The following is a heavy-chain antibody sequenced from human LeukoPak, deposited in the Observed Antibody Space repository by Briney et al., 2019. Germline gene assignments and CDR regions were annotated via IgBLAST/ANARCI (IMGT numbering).Heavy chain of an antibody. D-gene: IGHD6-19*01. CDR1: GGSFSGYY. V-gene: IGHV4-34*01. J-gene: IGHJ5*02. CDR3: ARVRYSSGWYNR. Sequence: SETLSLTCAVYGGSFSGYYWSWIRQPPGKGLEWIGEINHGGSTNYNPSLKSRVTISVDTSKNQFSLKLSSVTAADTAVYYCARVRYSSGWYNRWGQGTLVTVSS. CDR2: INHGGST.